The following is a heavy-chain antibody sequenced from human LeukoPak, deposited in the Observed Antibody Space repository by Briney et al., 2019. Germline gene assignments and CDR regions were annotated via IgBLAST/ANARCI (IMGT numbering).Heavy chain of an antibody. V-gene: IGHV3-43*02. J-gene: IGHJ4*02. CDR1: GFTIDHYA. CDR3: TKDRDD. Sequence: GGPLRLSCAASGFTIDHYAMHWVCQPPGKGLEWVSLISGDGGSTYYADSVKGRFTISRDNSQNSVYLKMSSLRTEDTALYYCTKDRDDWGQGTLVTVSS. CDR2: ISGDGGST.